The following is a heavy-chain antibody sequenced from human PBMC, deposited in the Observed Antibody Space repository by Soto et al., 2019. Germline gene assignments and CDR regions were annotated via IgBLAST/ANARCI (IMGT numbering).Heavy chain of an antibody. V-gene: IGHV3-48*03. J-gene: IGHJ4*02. Sequence: EVQLVESGGGLVQPGGSLRLSCAASGFTFSSYEMNWVRQAPGKGLEWISYISSSGSTIHYADSVKGRFTLSRDNAKNSLYLQMNSLRAEDTAVYYCYSRHDYWGQGTLFTFSA. CDR1: GFTFSSYE. CDR2: ISSSGSTI. CDR3: YSRHDY. D-gene: IGHD1-26*01.